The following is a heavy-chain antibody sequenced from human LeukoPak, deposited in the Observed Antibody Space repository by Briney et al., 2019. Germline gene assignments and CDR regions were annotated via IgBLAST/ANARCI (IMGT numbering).Heavy chain of an antibody. D-gene: IGHD2-21*02. CDR3: VREDTPATANY. V-gene: IGHV3-23*01. CDR1: GFNFANHA. J-gene: IGHJ4*02. Sequence: GGSLRLSYAASGFNFANHAMSWGRQTAGKGLEWVSAISGGGDITYYADSVKGRFTISRDNSKDTLFLQMHSLRPGDTAVYYCVREDTPATANYWGQGTLVTISS. CDR2: ISGGGDIT.